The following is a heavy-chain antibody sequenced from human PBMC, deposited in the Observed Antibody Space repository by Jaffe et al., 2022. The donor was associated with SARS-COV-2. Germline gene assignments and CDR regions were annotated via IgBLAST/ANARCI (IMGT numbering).Heavy chain of an antibody. V-gene: IGHV1-2*02. Sequence: QVQLVQSGAEVKKPGASVKVSCKASGYTFTGYYMHWVRQAPGQGLEWMGWINPNSGGTNYAQKFQGRVTMTRDTSISTAYMELSRLRSDDTAVYYCARAPVLVPYYYYGMDVWGQGTTVTVSS. CDR2: INPNSGGT. CDR3: ARAPVLVPYYYYGMDV. J-gene: IGHJ6*02. D-gene: IGHD2-21*01. CDR1: GYTFTGYY.